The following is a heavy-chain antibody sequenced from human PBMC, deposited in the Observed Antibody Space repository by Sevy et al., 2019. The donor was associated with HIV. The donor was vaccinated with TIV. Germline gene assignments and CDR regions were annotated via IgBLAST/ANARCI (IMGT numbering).Heavy chain of an antibody. CDR1: GFTFSSYA. CDR3: ARGQGDDYNYGLDV. CDR2: IWFDGSEK. Sequence: GGSLRLSCAASGFTFSSYAMHWVRQAPGKGLEWVAVIWFDGSEKYYADSVKGRFTISRDNSKNTLYLQMNSLTAADTAVYYCARGQGDDYNYGLDVWGQGTTVTVSS. V-gene: IGHV3-33*08. D-gene: IGHD1-26*01. J-gene: IGHJ6*02.